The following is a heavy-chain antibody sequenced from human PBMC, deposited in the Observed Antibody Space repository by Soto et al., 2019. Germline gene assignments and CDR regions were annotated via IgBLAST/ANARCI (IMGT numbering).Heavy chain of an antibody. Sequence: QMQLVQSGAEVKKPGSSVKVSCKASGGTLSSFINYPINWVRQAPGQGLEWMGGIVPNVGTVNYAQKCQGRVTITADKSTGTAYMEVSSLRSEDTALYYCAMRDTSGFLRYFDNWGQGTLVTVSS. D-gene: IGHD3-3*01. CDR1: GGTLSSFINYP. V-gene: IGHV1-69*06. CDR3: AMRDTSGFLRYFDN. J-gene: IGHJ4*02. CDR2: IVPNVGTV.